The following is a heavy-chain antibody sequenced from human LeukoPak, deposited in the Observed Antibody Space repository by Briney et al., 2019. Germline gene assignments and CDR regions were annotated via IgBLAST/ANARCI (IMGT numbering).Heavy chain of an antibody. CDR3: ARDPGLKGSYWYFDL. V-gene: IGHV1-2*02. D-gene: IGHD3/OR15-3a*01. CDR2: INPKSGGT. J-gene: IGHJ2*01. Sequence: GASVKVSCKASGYTFTGHYLHWVRQAPGQGPEWMGWINPKSGGTNYAQKYQGRVTMTRDASISTAYMEVSRLRSDDTAVYYCARDPGLKGSYWYFDLWGRGTLVTASS. CDR1: GYTFTGHY.